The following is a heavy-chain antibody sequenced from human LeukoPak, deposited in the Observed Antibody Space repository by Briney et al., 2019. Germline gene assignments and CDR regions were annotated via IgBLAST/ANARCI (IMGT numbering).Heavy chain of an antibody. CDR1: GGSISSYY. Sequence: PSETLSLTCTVSGGSISSYYWSWIRQPPGKGLEWIGEINHSGSTNYNPSLKSRVTISVDTSKNQFSLKLSSVTAADTAVYYCARGLSVISFDPWGQGTLVTVSS. J-gene: IGHJ5*02. CDR3: ARGLSVISFDP. CDR2: INHSGST. D-gene: IGHD2-21*01. V-gene: IGHV4-34*01.